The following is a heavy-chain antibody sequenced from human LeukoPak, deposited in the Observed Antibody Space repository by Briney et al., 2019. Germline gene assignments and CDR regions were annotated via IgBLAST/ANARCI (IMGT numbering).Heavy chain of an antibody. CDR3: ARGRKWEFGDWTNIWFDP. CDR2: MKPGSGST. J-gene: IGHJ5*02. D-gene: IGHD2-8*01. V-gene: IGHV1-8*02. CDR1: GYSFSSYE. Sequence: GASVKVSCKASGYSFSSYEINWVRQAPGQGLEWMGWMKPGSGSTGHLEKFGGRLTMSRNTAINTAYMELSSLRSDDTAIYYCARGRKWEFGDWTNIWFDPWGQGTLVTVSS.